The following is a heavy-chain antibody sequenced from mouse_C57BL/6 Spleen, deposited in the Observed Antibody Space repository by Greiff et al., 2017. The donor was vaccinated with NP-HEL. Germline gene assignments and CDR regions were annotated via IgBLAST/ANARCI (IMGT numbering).Heavy chain of an antibody. CDR2: ISYDGSN. Sequence: EVKLEESGPGLVKPSQSLSLTCSVTGYSITSGYYWNWIRQFPGNKLEWMGYISYDGSNNYNPSLKNRISITRDTSKNQFFLKLNSVTTEDTATYYCAMGDWFAYWGQGTLVTVSA. J-gene: IGHJ3*01. CDR3: AMGDWFAY. V-gene: IGHV3-6*01. CDR1: GYSITSGYY.